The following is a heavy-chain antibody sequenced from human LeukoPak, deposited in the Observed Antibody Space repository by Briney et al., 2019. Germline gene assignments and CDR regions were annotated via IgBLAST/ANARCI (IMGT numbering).Heavy chain of an antibody. V-gene: IGHV3-30*04. D-gene: IGHD2-2*01. Sequence: PGGSLRLSCAASGFTFSSYAMHWVRQAPGKGLEWVAVISHDGSNKYYADSVKGRFTISRDNSENTLYLQMNSLRAEDTAVYYCASPPSQDIVVVPAAWGQGTLVTVSS. CDR3: ASPPSQDIVVVPAA. J-gene: IGHJ5*02. CDR1: GFTFSSYA. CDR2: ISHDGSNK.